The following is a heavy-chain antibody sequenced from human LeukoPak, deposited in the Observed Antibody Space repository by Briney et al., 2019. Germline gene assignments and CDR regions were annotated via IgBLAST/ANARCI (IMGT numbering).Heavy chain of an antibody. CDR1: GYSFTAQY. Sequence: ASVKVSCKASGYSFTAQYMHWLRQAPGQGLEWMGWINPNNSDTKYAQNFLGRVIMTRDTSTTTAYMELSSLRSDDTAVYFCASYPRSVDTPPFDYWGQGTLVTVSS. D-gene: IGHD3-16*02. CDR3: ASYPRSVDTPPFDY. J-gene: IGHJ4*02. V-gene: IGHV1-2*02. CDR2: INPNNSDT.